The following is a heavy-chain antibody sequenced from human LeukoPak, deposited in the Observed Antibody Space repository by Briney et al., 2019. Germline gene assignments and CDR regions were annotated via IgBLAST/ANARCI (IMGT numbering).Heavy chain of an antibody. CDR3: ARDVVPLGYYDSSGYYFYY. CDR1: GYTFTSYY. CDR2: INPSGGST. D-gene: IGHD3-22*01. V-gene: IGHV1-46*01. J-gene: IGHJ4*02. Sequence: ASVKVSCKASGYTFTSYYMHWVRQAPGQGLEWMGIINPSGGSTSYAQKFQGRVTMTRDMSTSTVYMELSSLRSEDTAVYYCARDVVPLGYYDSSGYYFYYWGQGTLVTVSS.